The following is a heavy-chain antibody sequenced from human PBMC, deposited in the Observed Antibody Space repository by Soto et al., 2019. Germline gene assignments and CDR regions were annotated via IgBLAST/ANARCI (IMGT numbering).Heavy chain of an antibody. CDR2: IYYSGTT. J-gene: IGHJ6*02. V-gene: IGHV4-39*01. CDR1: GGSIRSSSYY. D-gene: IGHD6-13*01. Sequence: QLQLQESGPGLVKPSETLSLTCTVSGGSIRSSSYYWGWIRQPPGKGVEWIGSIYYSGTTYYNPSRKSRDTIAVHTSNNQSSLKTSSVPAADTAVYYGASKLLVHYYYGMDVWGQGTTVTVSS. CDR3: ASKLLVHYYYGMDV.